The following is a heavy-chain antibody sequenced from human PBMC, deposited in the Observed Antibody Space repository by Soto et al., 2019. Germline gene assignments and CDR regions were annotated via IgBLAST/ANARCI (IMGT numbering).Heavy chain of an antibody. J-gene: IGHJ4*02. Sequence: QVQLVESGGGVVQPGRSLRLSCAASGFTFSSYGMHWVRQAPGKGLEWVAVISYDGSNKYYANSVKSRFPISRDNSKDTLYLQMNSLRPEDTAVYYCEASAVAGDALFDYWGQATLVTVSS. CDR1: GFTFSSYG. CDR2: ISYDGSNK. D-gene: IGHD6-19*01. V-gene: IGHV3-30*03. CDR3: EASAVAGDALFDY.